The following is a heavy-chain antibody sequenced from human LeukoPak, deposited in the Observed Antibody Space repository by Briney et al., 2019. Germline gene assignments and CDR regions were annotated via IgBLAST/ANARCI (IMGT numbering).Heavy chain of an antibody. CDR3: AKVVLEWLPIDY. J-gene: IGHJ4*02. CDR2: IRYDGSNK. Sequence: GGSLRLSCAASGFTFSSYGMHWVRQAPGKGLGWVAFIRYDGSNKYYADSVKGRFTISRYNSKNTLYLQMNSLRAEDTAVYYSAKVVLEWLPIDYWGQGTLVTVSS. CDR1: GFTFSSYG. V-gene: IGHV3-30*02. D-gene: IGHD3-3*01.